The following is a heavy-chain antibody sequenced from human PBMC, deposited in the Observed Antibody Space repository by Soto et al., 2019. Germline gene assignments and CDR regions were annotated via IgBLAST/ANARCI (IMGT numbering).Heavy chain of an antibody. J-gene: IGHJ6*02. D-gene: IGHD2-2*01. Sequence: QVQLVQSGAEVKKPGSSVKVSCKASGGTFSSYALSWVRQAPGQGLEWMGGIIPIFGTANYAQKFQGRVTSNADESTSTAYMELSSLRSEDTAVYYCGRTPYYYYGMDVWGQGTTVTVSS. CDR2: IIPIFGTA. V-gene: IGHV1-69*01. CDR3: GRTPYYYYGMDV. CDR1: GGTFSSYA.